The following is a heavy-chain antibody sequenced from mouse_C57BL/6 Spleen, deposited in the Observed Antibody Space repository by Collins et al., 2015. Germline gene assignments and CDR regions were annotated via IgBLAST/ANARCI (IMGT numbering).Heavy chain of an antibody. V-gene: IGHV1-52*01. Sequence: QVQLQQPGAELVRPGSSVKLSCKASGYTFTSYWMHWVKQRPIQGLEWIGNIDPSDSETHYNQKFKDKATLTVDKSSSTAYMQLSSLTSEDSAVYYCGRGPDGYYVDYWGQGTTLTVSS. CDR1: GYTFTSYW. J-gene: IGHJ2*01. D-gene: IGHD2-3*01. CDR3: GRGPDGYYVDY. CDR2: IDPSDSET.